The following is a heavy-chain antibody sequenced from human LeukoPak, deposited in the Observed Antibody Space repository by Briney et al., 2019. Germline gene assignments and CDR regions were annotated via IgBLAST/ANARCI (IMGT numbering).Heavy chain of an antibody. V-gene: IGHV1-24*01. J-gene: IGHJ4*02. CDR2: FDPEDGET. Sequence: VASVKVSCKVSGYTLTELSVHWVRQAPGKGLEWMGGFDPEDGETIYAQKFQGRVTMTEDTSTDTAYMELSSLRSEDTAMYYCSGSYYEMSFDYWGQGTLVTVSS. D-gene: IGHD3-10*01. CDR3: SGSYYEMSFDY. CDR1: GYTLTELS.